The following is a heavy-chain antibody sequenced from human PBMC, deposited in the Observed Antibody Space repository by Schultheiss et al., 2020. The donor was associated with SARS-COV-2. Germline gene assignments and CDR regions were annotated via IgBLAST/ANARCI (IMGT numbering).Heavy chain of an antibody. D-gene: IGHD6-13*01. J-gene: IGHJ3*02. CDR1: GFTFSDYN. V-gene: IGHV3-33*03. CDR2: IWYDGSNK. CDR3: TSLSAAVHYYAFDI. Sequence: GESLKISCAASGFTFSDYNMSWIRQAPGKGLEWVAVIWYDGSNKYYADSVKGRFTISRDNAKNMLYMQMNNLRAEDTAVYYCTSLSAAVHYYAFDIWGQGTMVTVSS.